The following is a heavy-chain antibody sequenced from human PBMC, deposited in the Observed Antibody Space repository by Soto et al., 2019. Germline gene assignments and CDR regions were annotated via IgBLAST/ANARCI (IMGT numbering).Heavy chain of an antibody. CDR1: IVSINSGAYY. D-gene: IGHD1-26*01. V-gene: IGHV4-31*03. J-gene: IGHJ4*02. CDR3: ARDGAD. Sequence: QVQLQESGPGLVKPSQTLSLTCTVSIVSINSGAYYWSWIRQHPEKGLEWIGYIHSSGSTHYNPSLNGRVSISVDTPKNQFSLKLSSVTAPDTAVYYFARDGADWGQGTLVTVSS. CDR2: IHSSGST.